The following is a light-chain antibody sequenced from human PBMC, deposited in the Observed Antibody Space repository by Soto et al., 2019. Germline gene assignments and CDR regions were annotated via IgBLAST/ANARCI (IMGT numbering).Light chain of an antibody. CDR3: QQANSFPLT. CDR1: QDISSW. J-gene: IGKJ4*01. Sequence: DIRMNQSPSFVPATVGDRVTITCQASQDISSWLVWYQQKPGKAPKLLIHATSGLQSGVPSRFSGSGSGTDFTLTISNLQSEDFATYYCQQANSFPLTFGGGTKVDIK. V-gene: IGKV1-12*01. CDR2: ATS.